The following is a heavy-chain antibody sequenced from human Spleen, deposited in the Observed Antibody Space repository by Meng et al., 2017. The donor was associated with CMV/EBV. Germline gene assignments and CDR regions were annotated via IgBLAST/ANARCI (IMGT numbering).Heavy chain of an antibody. J-gene: IGHJ6*02. D-gene: IGHD3-3*01. Sequence: GESLKISCAASGFSVSSKYMSWVRQAPGKGLEWVANIKQDGSEKYYVDSVKGRFTISRDNAKNSLYLQMNSLRAEDTAVYYCARDSKLGDFWSGYHRYYGMDVWGQGTTVTVSS. V-gene: IGHV3-7*01. CDR2: IKQDGSEK. CDR3: ARDSKLGDFWSGYHRYYGMDV. CDR1: GFSVSSKY.